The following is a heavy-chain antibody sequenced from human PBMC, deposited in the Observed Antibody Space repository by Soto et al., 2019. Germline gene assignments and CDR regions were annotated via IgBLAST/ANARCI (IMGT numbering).Heavy chain of an antibody. J-gene: IGHJ4*02. CDR1: GYTFTSDD. CDR3: ARGGGLDY. D-gene: IGHD1-26*01. V-gene: IGHV1-8*01. Sequence: QVQLVQSGAEVKKPGASVKVSCKASGYTFTSDDINWVRQASGQGLEWMGWMNPNSGKTGYPQKFQGRVTMTRNISINTAYLELSSLRSEDTAVYFCARGGGLDYWGQGSLVVVSS. CDR2: MNPNSGKT.